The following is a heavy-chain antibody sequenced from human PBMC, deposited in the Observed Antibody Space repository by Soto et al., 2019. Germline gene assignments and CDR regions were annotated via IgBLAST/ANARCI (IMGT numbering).Heavy chain of an antibody. CDR2: ISSSSSYI. V-gene: IGHV3-21*01. Sequence: GGSLRLSCAASGFTFSSYSMNWVRQAPGKGLEWVSSISSSSSYIYYADSVKGRFTISRDNAKNSLYLQMNSLRAEDTAVYYCASDLSRCSSTSCCLYYYYGMDVWGQGTTVTVSS. CDR3: ASDLSRCSSTSCCLYYYYGMDV. J-gene: IGHJ6*02. D-gene: IGHD2-2*01. CDR1: GFTFSSYS.